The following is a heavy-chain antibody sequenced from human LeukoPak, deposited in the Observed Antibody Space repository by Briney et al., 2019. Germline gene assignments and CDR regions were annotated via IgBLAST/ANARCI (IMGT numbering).Heavy chain of an antibody. J-gene: IGHJ5*02. D-gene: IGHD3-9*01. CDR1: GGSFSGYY. CDR2: INHSGST. V-gene: IGHV4-34*01. CDR3: ARVKVLRYFDWSHRGSEWFDP. Sequence: PSETLSLTCAVYGGSFSGYYWSWIRQPPGKGLEWIGEINHSGSTNYNPSLKSRVTISVDTSKNQFSLKLSSVTAADTAVCYCARVKVLRYFDWSHRGSEWFDPWGQGTLVTVSS.